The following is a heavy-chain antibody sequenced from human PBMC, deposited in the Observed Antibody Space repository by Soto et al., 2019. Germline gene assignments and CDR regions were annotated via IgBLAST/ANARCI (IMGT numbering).Heavy chain of an antibody. CDR1: GYSFTSYW. Sequence: GESLKISCKGSGYSFTSYWIGWVRQMPGKGLEWMGIIYPGDSDTRYSPSFQGQVTISVDKSISTAYLQWSSLKASDTAMYYCARYSGYPYYYYGMDVWGQGTTVTVSS. J-gene: IGHJ6*02. CDR2: IYPGDSDT. V-gene: IGHV5-51*01. D-gene: IGHD5-12*01. CDR3: ARYSGYPYYYYGMDV.